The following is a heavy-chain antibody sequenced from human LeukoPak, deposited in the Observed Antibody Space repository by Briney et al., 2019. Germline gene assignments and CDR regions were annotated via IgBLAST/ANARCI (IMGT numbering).Heavy chain of an antibody. D-gene: IGHD4-11*01. V-gene: IGHV1-69*06. CDR2: IIPIFGTA. CDR3: ARSKQGGYYYGMDV. J-gene: IGHJ6*02. CDR1: GGTFSSYA. Sequence: SVKVSCKASGGTFSSYAISWVRQAPGQGLEWMGGIIPIFGTANYAQKFQGRVTITADKSTSTAYMELSSLRSEDTAVYYCARSKQGGYYYGMDVWGQGTTVTVSS.